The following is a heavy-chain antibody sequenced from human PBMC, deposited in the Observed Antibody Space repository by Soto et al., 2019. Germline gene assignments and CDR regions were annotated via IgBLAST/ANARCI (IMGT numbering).Heavy chain of an antibody. J-gene: IGHJ5*02. CDR1: GYTFTSYG. V-gene: IGHV1-18*01. Sequence: QVQLVQSGAEVKKPGASVKVSCKASGYTFTSYGISWVRQAPGQGLEWMGWISAYNGNTNYAQKLHGRVTMTTDTSTSTAYMELRSLRSDDTAVYYCARDIAVAGIRYNWFDPWGQGTLVTVSS. CDR3: ARDIAVAGIRYNWFDP. CDR2: ISAYNGNT. D-gene: IGHD6-19*01.